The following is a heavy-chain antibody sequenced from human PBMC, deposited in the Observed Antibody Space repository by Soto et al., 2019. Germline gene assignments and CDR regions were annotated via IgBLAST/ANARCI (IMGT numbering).Heavy chain of an antibody. Sequence: MRLPWAAAELNFINHAMSWVRQTQGKGLEWVSAISGSGGSTYYADSVKGGFTISRDNSKNTLYLQMNSLRAEDTAVYYCAKEVQWEVPGFEYWGQGTLVTVSP. J-gene: IGHJ4*02. CDR1: ELNFINHA. V-gene: IGHV3-23*01. CDR2: ISGSGGST. CDR3: AKEVQWEVPGFEY. D-gene: IGHD1-26*01.